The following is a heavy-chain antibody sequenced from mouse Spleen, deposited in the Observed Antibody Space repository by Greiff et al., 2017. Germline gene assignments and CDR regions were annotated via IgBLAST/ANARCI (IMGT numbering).Heavy chain of an antibody. Sequence: EVQLVESGPGLVKPSQSLSLTCSVTGYSITSGYYWNWIRQFPGNKLEWMGYISYDGSNNYNPSLKNRISITRDTSKNQFFLKLNSVTTEDTATYYCARAPYSNSFVDYWGQGTSVTVSS. J-gene: IGHJ4*01. D-gene: IGHD2-5*01. CDR1: GYSITSGYY. CDR2: ISYDGSN. CDR3: ARAPYSNSFVDY. V-gene: IGHV3-6*01.